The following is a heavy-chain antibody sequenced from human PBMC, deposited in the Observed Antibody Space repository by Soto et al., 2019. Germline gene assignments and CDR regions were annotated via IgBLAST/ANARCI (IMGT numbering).Heavy chain of an antibody. CDR3: AIEGSTIAEPQ. CDR1: GDTFSRYA. V-gene: IGHV1-69*13. Sequence: VEGSGKATGDTFSRYAMSWGRQAPGQGLEWMGGIIPIFGTANYAQKFQGRVTITADESTSTAYMELSSLRSEDTAVYYCAIEGSTIAEPQGGQGTLVTVSS. J-gene: IGHJ4*02. CDR2: IIPIFGTA. D-gene: IGHD6-13*01.